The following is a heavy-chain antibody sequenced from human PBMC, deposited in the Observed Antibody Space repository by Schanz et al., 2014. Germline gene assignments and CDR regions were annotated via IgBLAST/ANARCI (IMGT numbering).Heavy chain of an antibody. D-gene: IGHD1-1*01. CDR3: ARGTDWNLHY. J-gene: IGHJ4*02. Sequence: EGQLAESGGGLVQPGGSLRLSCAVSGFTFSTYAMSWVRQAPGKGLEWLSYIATSSSTRHYADSVKGRFTISRDNAKNSLYLQMNSLRAEDTAVYYCARGTDWNLHYWGQGALVTVSS. V-gene: IGHV3-48*04. CDR1: GFTFSTYA. CDR2: IATSSSTR.